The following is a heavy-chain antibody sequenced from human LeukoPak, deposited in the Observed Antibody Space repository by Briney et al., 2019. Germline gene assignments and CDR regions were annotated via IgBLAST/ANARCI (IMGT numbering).Heavy chain of an antibody. CDR3: ARDASPYDSGGYYYDAFDI. CDR2: IKEDGSDK. D-gene: IGHD3-22*01. V-gene: IGHV3-7*01. CDR1: GFTFRNYW. J-gene: IGHJ3*02. Sequence: GGSLRLSCAASGFTFRNYWMTWVRQAPGKGLEWVANIKEDGSDKNYVDSVKGRFTISRDNAKNSLFLQMISLRAEDTAVYYCARDASPYDSGGYYYDAFDIWGRGTMVTVSS.